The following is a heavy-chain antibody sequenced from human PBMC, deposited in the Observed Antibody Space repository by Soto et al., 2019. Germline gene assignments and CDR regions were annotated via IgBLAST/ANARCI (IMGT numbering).Heavy chain of an antibody. CDR1: GFSLSTYGVA. J-gene: IGHJ5*02. V-gene: IGHV2-5*02. CDR2: IYWDDDK. Sequence: SGPTLVNPTQTLTLTCTVSGFSLSTYGVAVGWIRQPPGKALEWVAVIYWDDDKRYSPSLKSRLTLTKDTSKNQVVLTLTNMDPVDTATYYCAHAITYNSGWFQNWFYPWGQGTLISVSS. CDR3: AHAITYNSGWFQNWFYP. D-gene: IGHD6-19*01.